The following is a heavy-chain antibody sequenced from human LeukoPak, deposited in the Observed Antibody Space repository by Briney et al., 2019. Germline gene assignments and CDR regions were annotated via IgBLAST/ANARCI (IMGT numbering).Heavy chain of an antibody. V-gene: IGHV4-31*03. CDR3: ARAPSDYGDYAGADAFDI. Sequence: SETLSLTCTVSGGSISSGGYYWSWIRQHPGKGLEWIGYIYYSGSTYYNPSLKSRVTISVDTSKNQFSLKLSPVTAADTAVYYCARAPSDYGDYAGADAFDIWGQGTMVTVSS. CDR2: IYYSGST. D-gene: IGHD4-17*01. J-gene: IGHJ3*02. CDR1: GGSISSGGYY.